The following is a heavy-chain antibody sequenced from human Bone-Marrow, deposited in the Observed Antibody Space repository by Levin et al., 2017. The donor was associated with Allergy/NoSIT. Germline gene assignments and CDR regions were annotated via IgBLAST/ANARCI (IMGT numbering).Heavy chain of an antibody. V-gene: IGHV4-34*01. J-gene: IGHJ6*03. CDR2: INHSGST. D-gene: IGHD6-13*01. CDR3: ARGRQQLVPGYCYYMDV. CDR1: GGSFSGYY. Sequence: GSLRLSCAVYGGSFSGYYWSWIRQPPGKGLEWIGEINHSGSTNYNPSLKSRVTISVDTSKNQFSLKLSSVTAADTAVYYCARGRQQLVPGYCYYMDVWGKGTTVTVSS.